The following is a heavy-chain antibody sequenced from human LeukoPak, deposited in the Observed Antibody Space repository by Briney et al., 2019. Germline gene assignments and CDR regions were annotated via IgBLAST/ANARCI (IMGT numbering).Heavy chain of an antibody. CDR3: ARDLGYCGGDCYPHDAFDI. J-gene: IGHJ3*02. V-gene: IGHV1-46*01. CDR1: GYTFTIYY. Sequence: ASVNVSCKASGYTFTIYYMHWVRQAPGQGLEWVGIINPSGGSTSYAQKFQGRVTMTRDTSTSTVYMELSSLRSEDTAVYYCARDLGYCGGDCYPHDAFDIWGQGTMVTVSS. CDR2: INPSGGST. D-gene: IGHD2-21*02.